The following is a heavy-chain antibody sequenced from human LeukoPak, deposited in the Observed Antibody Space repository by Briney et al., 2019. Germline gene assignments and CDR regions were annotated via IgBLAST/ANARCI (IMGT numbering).Heavy chain of an antibody. CDR2: ISYDGSNK. Sequence: GGSLRLSCAASGFTFSSYGMHWVRQAPGKGLEWVAVISYDGSNKYYADSVKGRLTISRDNSKNTLYLQMNSLRAEDTAVYYCAKGTYYDILTGPPHPFDYWGQGTLVTVSS. J-gene: IGHJ4*02. CDR1: GFTFSSYG. CDR3: AKGTYYDILTGPPHPFDY. V-gene: IGHV3-30*18. D-gene: IGHD3-9*01.